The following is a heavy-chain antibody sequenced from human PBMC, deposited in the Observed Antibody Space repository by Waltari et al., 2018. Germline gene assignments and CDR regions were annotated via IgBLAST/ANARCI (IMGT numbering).Heavy chain of an antibody. Sequence: QVQLVQSGAEVQKSGASVKVSCKPSGSTFTDFFTHVVGPAPGQGLEWMGRINPKRGDTSYAQRFQGRVTMTGDTSITTAYMELTGLRSDDTAIYYCARSGGGTTTFGVAEWGQGSLVTVSS. CDR1: GSTFTDFF. V-gene: IGHV1-2*06. CDR3: ARSGGGTTTFGVAE. D-gene: IGHD3-3*01. J-gene: IGHJ4*02. CDR2: INPKRGDT.